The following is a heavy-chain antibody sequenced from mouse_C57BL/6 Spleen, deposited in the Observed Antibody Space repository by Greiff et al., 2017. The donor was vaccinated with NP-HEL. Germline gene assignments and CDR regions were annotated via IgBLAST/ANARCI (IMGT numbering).Heavy chain of an antibody. D-gene: IGHD3-2*02. V-gene: IGHV1-18*01. CDR3: ARGAQASYFDY. Sequence: EVKLMESGPELVKPGASVKIPCKASGYTFTDYNMDWVKQGHGKSLEWIGDINPNHGGTIYNQKFKGKATLTVDKSSSTAYMELRSLTSEDTAVYYCARGAQASYFDYWGQGTTLTVSS. CDR1: GYTFTDYN. J-gene: IGHJ2*01. CDR2: INPNHGGT.